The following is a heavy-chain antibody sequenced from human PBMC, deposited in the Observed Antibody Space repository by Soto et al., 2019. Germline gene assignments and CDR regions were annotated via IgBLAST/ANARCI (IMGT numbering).Heavy chain of an antibody. CDR1: GGSISSGGYY. J-gene: IGHJ5*02. CDR2: IYYSGST. D-gene: IGHD3-16*01. Sequence: SETLSLTCTVSGGSISSGGYYWSWIRQHPGKGLEWIGYIYYSGSTYYNPSLKSRVTISVDTSKNQFSLKLSSVTAADTAVYYCARATLMITFGGVIAGYNWFDPWGQGTLVTVSS. V-gene: IGHV4-31*03. CDR3: ARATLMITFGGVIAGYNWFDP.